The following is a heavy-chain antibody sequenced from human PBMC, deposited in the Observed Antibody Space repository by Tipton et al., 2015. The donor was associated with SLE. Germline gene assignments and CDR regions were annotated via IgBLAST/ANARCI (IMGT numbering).Heavy chain of an antibody. CDR1: GYTFTSYY. CDR2: INPSGDNT. CDR3: ASGSTVTLRY. V-gene: IGHV1-46*01. J-gene: IGHJ4*02. D-gene: IGHD4-17*01. Sequence: QVQLVQSGAEVKKPGASVKVSCKASGYTFTSYYMHWVRQAPGQGLEWMGIINPSGDNTSYAQKFQVRVTMTRDTSTSTVYMELNSLRSDDTAVYYCASGSTVTLRYWGQGTLVTVSS.